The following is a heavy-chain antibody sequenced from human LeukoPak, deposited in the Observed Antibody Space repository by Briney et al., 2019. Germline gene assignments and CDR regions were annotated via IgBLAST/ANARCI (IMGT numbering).Heavy chain of an antibody. CDR2: IYYSGNT. Sequence: SETLSLTCTVSGGSISSSSFYWGWIRQSRGKGLEWIGSIYYSGNTYYDPSLKSRVTISVDTSENQFSLKLSSVTAADTAVYYCARDRHYYYGSGSYCGEFDPWGQGTLVTVSS. CDR3: ARDRHYYYGSGSYCGEFDP. D-gene: IGHD3-10*01. J-gene: IGHJ5*02. CDR1: GGSISSSSFY. V-gene: IGHV4-39*07.